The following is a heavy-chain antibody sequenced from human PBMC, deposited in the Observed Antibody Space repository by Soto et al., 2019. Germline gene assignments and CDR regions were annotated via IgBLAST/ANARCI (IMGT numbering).Heavy chain of an antibody. CDR2: MFHSGRT. CDR3: AGPVMYYDRAVYEAFAV. CDR1: GDSISSYF. J-gene: IGHJ3*01. V-gene: IGHV4-59*12. Sequence: SETLSPTCPVSGDSISSYFRTWNQQPPGKALGWIGYMFHSGRTNYNPSLTSRITMPANTANKQFSLTLTSVTAADTAVYYCAGPVMYYDRAVYEAFAVWGQGVTVTVSS. D-gene: IGHD3-16*01.